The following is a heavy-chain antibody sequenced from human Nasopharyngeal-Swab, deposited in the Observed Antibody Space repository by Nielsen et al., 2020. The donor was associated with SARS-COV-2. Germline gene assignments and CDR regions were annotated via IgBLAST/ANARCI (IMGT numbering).Heavy chain of an antibody. J-gene: IGHJ6*02. CDR3: AYTAAAVKNFGMGV. D-gene: IGHD5-18*01. CDR1: GGSFSGYY. CDR2: INHSGST. Sequence: SETLSLTCAVYGGSFSGYYWSWIRQPPGKGLEWIGEINHSGSTNYNPSLKSRVTISVDTSKNQFSLKLSSVTAADTAVYYCAYTAAAVKNFGMGVWGQGTTVTVSS. V-gene: IGHV4-34*01.